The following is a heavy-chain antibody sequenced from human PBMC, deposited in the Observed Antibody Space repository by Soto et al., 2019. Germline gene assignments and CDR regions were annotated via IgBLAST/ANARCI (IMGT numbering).Heavy chain of an antibody. CDR1: GGSISSYY. CDR3: ARGTYSSSWNWFDP. D-gene: IGHD6-13*01. J-gene: IGHJ5*02. Sequence: PSETLSLTCTVSGGSISSYYWSWIRQPPGKGLEWIGYIYYSGSTNYNPPLKSRVTISVDTSKNQFSLKLSSVTAADTAVYYCARGTYSSSWNWFDPWGQGTLVTVSS. CDR2: IYYSGST. V-gene: IGHV4-59*01.